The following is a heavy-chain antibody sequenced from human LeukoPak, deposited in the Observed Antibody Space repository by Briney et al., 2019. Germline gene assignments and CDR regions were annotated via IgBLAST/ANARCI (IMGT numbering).Heavy chain of an antibody. D-gene: IGHD1-26*01. CDR1: VGSIRSSSYF. Sequence: NRSETLSLTCSVSVGSIRSSSYFGGWVRQPPGGGVEWLGSIYDSGSTYYNPSLRGRVTIYIDTSKNQFSLKLSSVTAADTAVYYRARPTYSGSNCPFDYWGQGTLVTVSS. CDR3: ARPTYSGSNCPFDY. J-gene: IGHJ4*02. CDR2: IYDSGST. V-gene: IGHV4-39*01.